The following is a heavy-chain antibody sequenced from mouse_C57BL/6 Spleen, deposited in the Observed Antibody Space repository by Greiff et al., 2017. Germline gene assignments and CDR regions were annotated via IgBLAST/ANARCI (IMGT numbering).Heavy chain of an antibody. V-gene: IGHV1-69*01. Sequence: VQLQQPGAELVMPGASVKLSCKASGYTFTSYWMHWVKQRPGQGLEWIGEIDPSDSYTNYNQKFKGKSTLTVDKSSSTAYMQLSSLTSEDSAVYYCAHYSNAMDYWGQGTSVTVSS. D-gene: IGHD2-5*01. CDR2: IDPSDSYT. J-gene: IGHJ4*01. CDR1: GYTFTSYW. CDR3: AHYSNAMDY.